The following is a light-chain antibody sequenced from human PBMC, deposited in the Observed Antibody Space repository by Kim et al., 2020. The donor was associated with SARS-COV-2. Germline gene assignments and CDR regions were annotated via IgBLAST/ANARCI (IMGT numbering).Light chain of an antibody. CDR1: SGHSSYA. Sequence: QLVLTQSPSASASLGASVKLTCTLSSGHSSYAIAWHQQQPEKDPRYLMKLNSDGSHSKGDGIPDRFSGSSSGAERYLTISSLQSEDEADYYCQTWGTGIVVFGGGTQLTVL. CDR3: QTWGTGIVV. V-gene: IGLV4-69*01. CDR2: LNSDGSH. J-gene: IGLJ2*01.